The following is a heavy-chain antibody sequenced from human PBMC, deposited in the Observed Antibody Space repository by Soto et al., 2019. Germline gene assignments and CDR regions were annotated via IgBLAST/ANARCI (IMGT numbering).Heavy chain of an antibody. V-gene: IGHV3-23*01. D-gene: IGHD3-10*01. CDR2: ISGSGGST. J-gene: IGHJ4*02. Sequence: HPGGSLRLSCAASGFTFTNYAMSWVRQAPGKGLEWVSAISGSGGSTYYADSVKGRFAISRDKSEDTVYLQMSSLRAEDTAVYYCAKDPLRNSGTYYRLYFDYWGQGTLVTAPQ. CDR1: GFTFTNYA. CDR3: AKDPLRNSGTYYRLYFDY.